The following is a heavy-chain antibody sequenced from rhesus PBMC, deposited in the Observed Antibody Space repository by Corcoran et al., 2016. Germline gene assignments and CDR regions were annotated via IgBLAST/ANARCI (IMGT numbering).Heavy chain of an antibody. CDR1: GYSISSGYY. Sequence: QLQLQESGPGLVKPSETLSLTCAVSGYSISSGYYWSWIRQPPGKGLEWIGYITYSGSTSYNPSLKSRVTISRDTSKNQFSLKLSSVTAADTAVYYCARGRLGTVGTVGDYWGQGVLVTVSS. V-gene: IGHV4-122*02. J-gene: IGHJ4*01. CDR3: ARGRLGTVGTVGDY. CDR2: ITYSGST. D-gene: IGHD5-24*01.